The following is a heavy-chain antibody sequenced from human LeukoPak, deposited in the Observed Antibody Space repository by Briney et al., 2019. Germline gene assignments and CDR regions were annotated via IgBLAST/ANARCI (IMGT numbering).Heavy chain of an antibody. CDR1: GGTFSSYG. J-gene: IGHJ4*02. Sequence: ASVKVSCKASGGTFSSYGISWVRQAPGQGLEWMGWISAYNGNTNYAQKLQGRVTMTTDTSTSTAYMELRSLRSDDTAVYYCARGFGARHRQIVAHFDYWGQGTLVTVSS. D-gene: IGHD5-12*01. V-gene: IGHV1-18*01. CDR3: ARGFGARHRQIVAHFDY. CDR2: ISAYNGNT.